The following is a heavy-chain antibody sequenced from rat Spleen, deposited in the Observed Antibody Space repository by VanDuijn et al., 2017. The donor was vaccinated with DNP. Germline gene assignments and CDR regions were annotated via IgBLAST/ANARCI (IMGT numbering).Heavy chain of an antibody. CDR2: ITNTGGNI. J-gene: IGHJ2*01. CDR1: GFTFNNYW. D-gene: IGHD1-1*01. CDR3: ASYYYSGGRYFDY. V-gene: IGHV5-31*01. Sequence: EVLLVESGGGLVQPGRSLKLSCVASGFTFNNYWMNWVRQAPGRGLEWVASITNTGGNIYYPDSVKGRFTISRDNAQNTLYLQMNSLRSEDTATYYCASYYYSGGRYFDYWGQGVMVTVSS.